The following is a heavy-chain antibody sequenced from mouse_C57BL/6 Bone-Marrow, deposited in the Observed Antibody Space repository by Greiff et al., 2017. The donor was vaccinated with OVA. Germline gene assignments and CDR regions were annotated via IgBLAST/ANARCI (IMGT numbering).Heavy chain of an antibody. D-gene: IGHD2-4*01. CDR3: ARYDYDGPWFAY. Sequence: EVMLVESGGGLVKPGGSLKLSCAASGFTFSSYAMSWVRQTPEKRLEWVATISDGGSYTYYPDNVKGRFTISRDNAKNNLYLQMSHLKSEDTAMYYCARYDYDGPWFAYWGQGTLVTVSA. CDR2: ISDGGSYT. V-gene: IGHV5-4*03. J-gene: IGHJ3*01. CDR1: GFTFSSYA.